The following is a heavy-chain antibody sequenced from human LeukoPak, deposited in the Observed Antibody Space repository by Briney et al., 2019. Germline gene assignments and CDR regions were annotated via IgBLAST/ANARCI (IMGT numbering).Heavy chain of an antibody. Sequence: GGSLRLSCAASGFTFSDYYMSWIRQAPGKGLEWVSYVSGGGSPIYWADSVRGRFALSRDNAKNSLYLQMNGLRAEDTAFYYCAKAKRNSDYLFDYWGQGTLVAVSS. D-gene: IGHD5-12*01. J-gene: IGHJ4*02. CDR1: GFTFSDYY. CDR2: VSGGGSPI. V-gene: IGHV3-11*01. CDR3: AKAKRNSDYLFDY.